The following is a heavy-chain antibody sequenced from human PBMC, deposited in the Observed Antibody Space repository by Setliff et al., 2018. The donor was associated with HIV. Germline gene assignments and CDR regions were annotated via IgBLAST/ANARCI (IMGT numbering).Heavy chain of an antibody. CDR1: GYTFNNYF. J-gene: IGHJ6*03. D-gene: IGHD4-4*01. V-gene: IGHV7-4-1*02. Sequence: ASVKVSCKASGYTFNNYFLHWVRQAPGQGLEWMGWINTNTGNPTYAQGFTGRFVFSLDTSVSTAYLQISSLKAEDTAVYYCARMATVYYYYMDVWGKGTTVTVSS. CDR2: INTNTGNP. CDR3: ARMATVYYYYMDV.